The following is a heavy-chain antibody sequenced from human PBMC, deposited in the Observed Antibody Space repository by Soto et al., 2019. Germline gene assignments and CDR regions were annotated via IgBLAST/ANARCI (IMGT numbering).Heavy chain of an antibody. CDR2: IYCSGST. CDR3: ARDGGGRGFLEWLAYYYYYGMDV. J-gene: IGHJ6*02. D-gene: IGHD3-3*01. CDR1: GGSISSSSYY. V-gene: IGHV4-39*02. Sequence: SETLSLTCTVSGGSISSSSYYWGWIRQPPGKGLEWIGGIYCSGSTYYNPSLKGRFTISRDNAKNSLYLQMNSLRAEDTAVYYCARDGGGRGFLEWLAYYYYYGMDVWGQGTTVTVSS.